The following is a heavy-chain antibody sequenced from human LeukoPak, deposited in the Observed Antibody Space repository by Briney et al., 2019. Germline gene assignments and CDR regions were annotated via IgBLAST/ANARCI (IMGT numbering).Heavy chain of an antibody. CDR2: ISSSSSYI. V-gene: IGHV3-21*01. D-gene: IGHD2-15*01. CDR1: GFTFSSYS. CDR3: ARIYCSGGSCYSCFDY. Sequence: GGSLRLSCAASGFTFSSYSMNWVRQTPGKGLEWVSSISSSSSYIHYADSVKGRSTISRDNAKNSLYLQMNSLRAEDTAVYYCARIYCSGGSCYSCFDYWGQGTLVTVSS. J-gene: IGHJ4*02.